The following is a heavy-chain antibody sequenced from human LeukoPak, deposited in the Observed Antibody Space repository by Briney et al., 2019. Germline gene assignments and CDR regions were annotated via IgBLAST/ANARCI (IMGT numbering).Heavy chain of an antibody. Sequence: GESLKISCKASGYSFTNYWIGWVRQMPGKGLEWTGIIHPGDSGTKYSPSFQDQVTMSVDESTTPAYLQWSSLRASDSAIYYCARGGTYRYGSSDYWGQGTLVTASS. CDR2: IHPGDSGT. V-gene: IGHV5-51*01. CDR1: GYSFTNYW. D-gene: IGHD5-18*01. CDR3: ARGGTYRYGSSDY. J-gene: IGHJ4*02.